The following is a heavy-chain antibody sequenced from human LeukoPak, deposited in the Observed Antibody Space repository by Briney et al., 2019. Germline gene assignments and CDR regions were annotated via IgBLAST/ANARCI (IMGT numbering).Heavy chain of an antibody. J-gene: IGHJ5*02. CDR2: IHSGGTR. D-gene: IGHD3-3*01. CDR3: ARSYREDDFWSGSTHIGFDP. V-gene: IGHV3-53*01. CDR1: GFSVSSND. Sequence: GGSLRLSCAASGFSVSSNDMSWVRQAPGKGLEWVSLIHSGGTRYTDSVRGRFTISRDNSKNTLYLQMNSLRAEDTAVYYCARSYREDDFWSGSTHIGFDPWGQGTLVTVSS.